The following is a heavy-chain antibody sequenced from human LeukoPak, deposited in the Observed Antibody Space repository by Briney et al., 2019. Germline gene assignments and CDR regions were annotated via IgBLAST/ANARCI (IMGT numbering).Heavy chain of an antibody. CDR3: ASAGHCANGVCRNWFGH. CDR1: GASMSSDGYY. CDR2: IYSGGST. J-gene: IGHJ5*02. V-gene: IGHV4-61*02. D-gene: IGHD2-8*01. Sequence: SETLSLTCNVSGASMSSDGYYWNWIRRPAGKGLEWIGRIYSGGSTNYNPPLKSRVTLSVDTSKNRLSLKLSYVTAADTAVYYCASAGHCANGVCRNWFGHWGQGILVTVSS.